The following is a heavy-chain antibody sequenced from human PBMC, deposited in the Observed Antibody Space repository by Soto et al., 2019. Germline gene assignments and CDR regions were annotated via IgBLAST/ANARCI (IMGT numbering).Heavy chain of an antibody. D-gene: IGHD3-22*01. CDR2: IKSKTDGGTT. CDR3: TTDWGLYYDSSGYYEILSY. CDR1: GFTFSNAW. Sequence: GGSLRLSCAASGFTFSNAWMNWVRQAPGKGLEWVGRIKSKTDGGTTDYAAPVKCRFTISRDDSKNTLYLQMNSLKTEDTAVYYCTTDWGLYYDSSGYYEILSYWGQGTLVTVSS. V-gene: IGHV3-15*07. J-gene: IGHJ4*02.